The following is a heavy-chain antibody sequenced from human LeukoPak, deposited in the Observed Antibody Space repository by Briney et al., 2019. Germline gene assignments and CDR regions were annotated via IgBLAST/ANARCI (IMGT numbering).Heavy chain of an antibody. CDR1: GFTFSSYS. J-gene: IGHJ4*02. V-gene: IGHV3-21*04. CDR3: AAGTAADF. D-gene: IGHD6-13*01. Sequence: GGSLRLSCAASGFTFSSYSMNWVRQAPGKGLEWVSSISSSSSYIYYADSVKGRFTISRDNAKSALYLQMHSLRLEDTAVYYCAAGTAADFWGQGTLVTVSS. CDR2: ISSSSSYI.